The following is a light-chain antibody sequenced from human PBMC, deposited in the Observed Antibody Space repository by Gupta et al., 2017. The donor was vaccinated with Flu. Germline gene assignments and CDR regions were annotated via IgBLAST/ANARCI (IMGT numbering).Light chain of an antibody. J-gene: IGLJ2*01. CDR1: SSDIGSYNY. CDR3: SSCTSSSTLV. Sequence: SITISCTGNSSDIGSYNYVSWYQQHPGKAPKLLIYDVTNRPSGVSNRFSGSKSGDTASLTISGLQAEDEADYYCSSCTSSSTLVFGGGTKLTVL. V-gene: IGLV2-14*01. CDR2: DVT.